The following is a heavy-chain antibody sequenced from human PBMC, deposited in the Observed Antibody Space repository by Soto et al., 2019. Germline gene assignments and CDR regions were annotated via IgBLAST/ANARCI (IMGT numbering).Heavy chain of an antibody. CDR2: INPSGGST. D-gene: IGHD2-21*02. J-gene: IGHJ3*02. CDR1: GYTFTSYY. Sequence: GASVKVSCKASGYTFTSYYMHWVRQAPGQGLEWMGIINPSGGSTSYAQKFQGRVTMTRDTSTSTVYMELSSLRSEDTAVYYCARDSCPMVTANDRDAFDIWGQGTMVTVS. CDR3: ARDSCPMVTANDRDAFDI. V-gene: IGHV1-46*01.